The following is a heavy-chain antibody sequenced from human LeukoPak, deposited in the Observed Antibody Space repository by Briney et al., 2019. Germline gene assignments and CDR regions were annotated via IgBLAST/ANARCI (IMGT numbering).Heavy chain of an antibody. CDR1: GGSISSSTYY. CDR2: IYWSGNT. V-gene: IGHV4-39*07. CDR3: ATGDGYNSYYFNQ. D-gene: IGHD5-24*01. Sequence: SETLSPTCTVSGGSISSSTYYWGWIRQPPGKGLEWVGSIYWSGNTYYNPSLKSRVTVLVDKSKNVFSLKLNSVTAADTALYYCATGDGYNSYYFNQWGQGILVTVSS. J-gene: IGHJ4*02.